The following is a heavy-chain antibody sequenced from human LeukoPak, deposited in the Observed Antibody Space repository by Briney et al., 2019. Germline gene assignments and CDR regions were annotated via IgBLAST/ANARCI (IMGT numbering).Heavy chain of an antibody. CDR1: GYSFTSYT. V-gene: IGHV5-51*01. Sequence: GESLKIPCKGSGYSFTSYTIGWVRQMHGKGLGWMRIFYPGDSDTRYHPSFQGQATISADKSISTAYLQWSSLKASDTAMYYCARPTRSGWYSPPWQHWGQGTLVTVSS. CDR2: FYPGDSDT. CDR3: ARPTRSGWYSPPWQH. D-gene: IGHD6-19*01. J-gene: IGHJ1*01.